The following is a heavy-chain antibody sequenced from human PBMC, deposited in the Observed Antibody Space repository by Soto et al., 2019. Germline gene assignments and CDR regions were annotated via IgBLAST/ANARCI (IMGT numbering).Heavy chain of an antibody. V-gene: IGHV3-23*01. J-gene: IGHJ6*02. CDR2: ISASGGST. Sequence: EVQLLESGGGLVQPGGSLRLSCAASGFTFSTYAMSWVRQAPGKGLTLVSVISASGGSTFYADSVKGRFTVPRDNSRNTLYLQVISLRVEDTAVYYCAKDLRTSTNYNYGMDVWGQGATVTVSS. CDR3: AKDLRTSTNYNYGMDV. CDR1: GFTFSTYA.